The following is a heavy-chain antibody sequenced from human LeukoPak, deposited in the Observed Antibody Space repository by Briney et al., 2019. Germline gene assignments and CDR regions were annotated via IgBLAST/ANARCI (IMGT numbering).Heavy chain of an antibody. V-gene: IGHV3-48*04. Sequence: PGGSLRLSCGFTFSNYWMSWVRQAPGKGLEWVSYISSSGSTIYYADSVKGRFTISRDNAKNSLYLQMNSLRAEDTAVYYCAELGITMIGGVWGKGTTVTISS. CDR3: AELGITMIGGV. J-gene: IGHJ6*04. CDR2: ISSSGSTI. CDR1: FTFSNYW. D-gene: IGHD3-10*02.